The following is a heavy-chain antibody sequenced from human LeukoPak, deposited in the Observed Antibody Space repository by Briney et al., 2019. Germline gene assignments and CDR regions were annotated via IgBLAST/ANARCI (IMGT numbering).Heavy chain of an antibody. J-gene: IGHJ4*02. CDR1: GFTFSSYS. Sequence: GGSLRLSCAASGFTFSSYSMNWVRQPPGKGLEWVSYISSSSGTIYYADSVKGRFTISRDNAKNSLYLQMNSLRAGDTAVYYCARALRAYSYGTFDYWGQGTLVTVSS. CDR2: ISSSSGTI. CDR3: ARALRAYSYGTFDY. V-gene: IGHV3-48*01. D-gene: IGHD5-18*01.